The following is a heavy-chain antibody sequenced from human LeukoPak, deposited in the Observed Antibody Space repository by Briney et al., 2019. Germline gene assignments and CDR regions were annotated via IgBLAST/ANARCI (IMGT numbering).Heavy chain of an antibody. V-gene: IGHV3-9*01. CDR3: ATSPTYYYDSSGPTPYYFDY. CDR2: ISWNSGSI. D-gene: IGHD3-22*01. CDR1: GFTFDDYA. Sequence: GGSLRLSCAASGFTFDDYAMHWVRQAPGKGLEWVSGISWNSGSIGYADFVKGRFTISRDNAKNSLYLQMNSLRAEDTALYYCATSPTYYYDSSGPTPYYFDYWGQGTLVTVSS. J-gene: IGHJ4*02.